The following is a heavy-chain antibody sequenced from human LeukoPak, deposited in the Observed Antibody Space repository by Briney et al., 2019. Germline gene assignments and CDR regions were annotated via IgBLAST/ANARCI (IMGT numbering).Heavy chain of an antibody. CDR1: GFTFSSYG. CDR2: IRYDGSNK. Sequence: GGSLRLSCAASGFTFSSYGMHWVRQAPGKGLEWVAFIRYDGSNKFYADSVKGRFTISRDNSKNNLYLQMNSLTAEDTAVYYCAKDRSGSYSQGLDYWGQGTLVTVSS. V-gene: IGHV3-30*02. CDR3: AKDRSGSYSQGLDY. D-gene: IGHD1-26*01. J-gene: IGHJ4*02.